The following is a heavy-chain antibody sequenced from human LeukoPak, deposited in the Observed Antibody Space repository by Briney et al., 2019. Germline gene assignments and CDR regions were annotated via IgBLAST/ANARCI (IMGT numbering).Heavy chain of an antibody. CDR2: ICNSGST. Sequence: SQTLSLNCTVYGGSICGGDYDWSWIRQPPGKGLGWNGYICNSGSTYNNPSLKSRVTISVDTSKNQFSLKLSSVTAADTDVYHCARAVGPDAFDIWGQGTMVTVSS. D-gene: IGHD1-26*01. J-gene: IGHJ3*02. CDR3: ARAVGPDAFDI. CDR1: GGSICGGDYD. V-gene: IGHV4-30-4*08.